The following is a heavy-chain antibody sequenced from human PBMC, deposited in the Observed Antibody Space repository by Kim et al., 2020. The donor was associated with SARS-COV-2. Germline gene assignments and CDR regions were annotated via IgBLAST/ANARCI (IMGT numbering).Heavy chain of an antibody. CDR3: AKDQAIAVAGTDMDV. CDR2: ISYDGSNK. V-gene: IGHV3-30*18. J-gene: IGHJ6*02. D-gene: IGHD6-19*01. CDR1: GFTFSSYG. Sequence: GGSLRLSCAASGFTFSSYGMHWVRQAPGKGLEWVAVISYDGSNKYYADSVKGRFTISRDNSKNTLYLQMNSLRAEDTAVYYCAKDQAIAVAGTDMDVWG.